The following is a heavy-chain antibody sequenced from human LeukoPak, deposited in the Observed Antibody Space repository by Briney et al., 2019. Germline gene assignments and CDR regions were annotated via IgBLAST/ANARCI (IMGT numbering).Heavy chain of an antibody. Sequence: ASVKVSCKTSGYTFNNFGITWVRQAPGQGLEWMGWISIGDGRTHYGRKFQDRASMTREMSSNTAFLELSSLRSDDTAFYFCSRSYYSSSWYYFDHWGQGTLVTVSS. CDR3: SRSYYSSSWYYFDH. D-gene: IGHD2-15*01. CDR2: ISIGDGRT. CDR1: GYTFNNFG. V-gene: IGHV1-18*01. J-gene: IGHJ4*02.